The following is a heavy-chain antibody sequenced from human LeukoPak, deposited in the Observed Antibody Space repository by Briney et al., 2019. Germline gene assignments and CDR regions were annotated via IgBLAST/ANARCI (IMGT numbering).Heavy chain of an antibody. D-gene: IGHD4-17*01. CDR1: GFTFSSYG. J-gene: IGHJ4*02. CDR2: ISGSGGST. CDR3: AKEIWPTVTTPGHTHFDY. V-gene: IGHV3-23*01. Sequence: GGSLRLSCAASGFTFSSYGMSWVRQAPGKGLEWVSAISGSGGSTYYADSVKGRFTISRDNSKNTLCLQMNSLRAEDTAVYYCAKEIWPTVTTPGHTHFDYWGQGTLVTVSS.